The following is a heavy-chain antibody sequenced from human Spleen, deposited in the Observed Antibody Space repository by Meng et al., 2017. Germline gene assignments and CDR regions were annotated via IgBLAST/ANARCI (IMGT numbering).Heavy chain of an antibody. CDR1: GSSVSHNY. Sequence: GESLNISCAASGSSVSHNYMSWVRPATGKGLEWVSVIYSGGNTYYADSVKGRFTIPRDKSTNSVFLQINSLRAGDTAVYYCARDWRAIDYWGQGTLVTVSS. J-gene: IGHJ4*02. CDR2: IYSGGNT. V-gene: IGHV3-53*05. CDR3: ARDWRAIDY.